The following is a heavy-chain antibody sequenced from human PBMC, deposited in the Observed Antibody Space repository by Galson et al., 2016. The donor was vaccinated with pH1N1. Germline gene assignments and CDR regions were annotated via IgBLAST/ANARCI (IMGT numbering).Heavy chain of an antibody. V-gene: IGHV1-46*01. CDR1: GYSLTKYY. Sequence: SVKVSCKASGYSLTKYYLHWVRQAPGQGLEWMGVIDPSNGGTIYAQNFQGRVTMTVDRPTSTVDMEVNSLRSEDTAIYYCASFNTRTTGDYWGQGTLVSVST. J-gene: IGHJ4*02. CDR3: ASFNTRTTGDY. CDR2: IDPSNGGT. D-gene: IGHD1-1*01.